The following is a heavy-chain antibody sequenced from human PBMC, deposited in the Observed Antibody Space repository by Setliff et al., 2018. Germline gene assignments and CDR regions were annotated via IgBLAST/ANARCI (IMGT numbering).Heavy chain of an antibody. J-gene: IGHJ6*03. CDR1: GFTVSSKF. V-gene: IGHV3-53*01. CDR3: AKVRSSAWSIVYYYMDV. CDR2: MYSGGYT. Sequence: GGSLRLSCAASGFTVSSKFMNWVRQAPGKGLEWVSVMYSGGYTAYADSVKGRFSVSGDDSKNTLYLQMNSLRAEDTAVYYCAKVRSSAWSIVYYYMDVWGKGTTVTVSS. D-gene: IGHD6-13*01.